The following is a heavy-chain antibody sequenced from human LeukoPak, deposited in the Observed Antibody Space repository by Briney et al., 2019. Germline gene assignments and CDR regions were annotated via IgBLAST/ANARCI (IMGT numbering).Heavy chain of an antibody. CDR3: AGQEISSSYYGLDY. V-gene: IGHV4-4*07. Sequence: PSETLSLTCTVSGAPINQYFWHWIRHPAGEGLEWIGRVSSSGTTNYNPSLKSRVTMSVDTSRNQFSLKVSSVTAADTAVYYCAGQEISSSYYGLDYWGQGTLVTVSS. D-gene: IGHD6-13*01. CDR1: GAPINQYF. J-gene: IGHJ4*02. CDR2: VSSSGTT.